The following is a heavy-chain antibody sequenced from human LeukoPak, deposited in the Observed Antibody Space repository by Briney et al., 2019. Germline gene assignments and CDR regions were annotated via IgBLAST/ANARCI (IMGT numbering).Heavy chain of an antibody. V-gene: IGHV4-39*01. D-gene: IGHD2-2*01. CDR2: IYYSGST. J-gene: IGHJ4*02. Sequence: SETLSLTCTVSGGSISSSSYYWGWIRQPPGKGLEWIGSIYYSGSTYYNPSLKSRVTISVDTSMNQFSLKLSSVTAADTAVYYCARHEVGYQLLPYYFDYWGQGTLVTVSS. CDR3: ARHEVGYQLLPYYFDY. CDR1: GGSISSSSYY.